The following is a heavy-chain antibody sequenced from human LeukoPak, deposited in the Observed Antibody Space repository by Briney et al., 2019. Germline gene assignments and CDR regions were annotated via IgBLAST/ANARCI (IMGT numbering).Heavy chain of an antibody. CDR1: GGSVSSGSYY. D-gene: IGHD4-17*01. Sequence: SETLSLTCTVSGGSVSSGSYYWSWIRQPPGKGLEWIGYIYYSGGTNYNPSLKSRVTISVDTSKNQFSLKLSSVTAADTAVYYCARGSYDYAEAFDIWGQGTMVTVSS. J-gene: IGHJ3*02. CDR3: ARGSYDYAEAFDI. V-gene: IGHV4-61*01. CDR2: IYYSGGT.